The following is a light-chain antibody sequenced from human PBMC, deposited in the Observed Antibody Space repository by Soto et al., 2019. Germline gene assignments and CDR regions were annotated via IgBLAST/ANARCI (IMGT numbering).Light chain of an antibody. CDR1: SSDVGGYNY. Sequence: QSVLTQPPSASGSLGQSVTFSCTGTSSDVGGYNYVSWYQQHPGKAPKLIIYEVHKRPSGVPDRFSGSKSGNTASLTVSGLQAEDDADYHCSSYGGNDWVFGGGTKLTVL. CDR2: EVH. V-gene: IGLV2-8*01. J-gene: IGLJ3*02. CDR3: SSYGGNDWV.